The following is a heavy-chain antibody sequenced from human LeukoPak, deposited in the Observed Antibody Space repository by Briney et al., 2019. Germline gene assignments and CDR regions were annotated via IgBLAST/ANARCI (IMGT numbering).Heavy chain of an antibody. CDR2: IYNSGST. CDR3: ARHAIYSGDYSFWFDP. D-gene: IGHD1-26*01. CDR1: GGSVTTYY. J-gene: IGHJ5*02. Sequence: SETLSLTCTVSGGSVTTYYWSRIRQPPGKGLEWIAYIYNSGSTNYNPSLKSRVTISVDTPKNQVSLRLSSVTAADTAVYYCARHAIYSGDYSFWFDPWGLGTLVTVSS. V-gene: IGHV4-59*08.